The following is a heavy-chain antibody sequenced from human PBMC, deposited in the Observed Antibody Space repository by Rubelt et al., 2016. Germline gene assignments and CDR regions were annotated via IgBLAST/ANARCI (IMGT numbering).Heavy chain of an antibody. V-gene: IGHV3-48*04. D-gene: IGHD6-13*01. J-gene: IGHJ6*03. CDR2: ISSSSSTI. CDR3: ARDGFEQQLVQWYYYYYYMDV. Sequence: ESGGGLVQPGGSLRLSCAASGFTFSSYAMSWVRQAPGKGLEWVSYISSSSSTIYYADSVKGRFTISRDNAKNSLYLQMNSLRAEDTAVYYCARDGFEQQLVQWYYYYYYMDVWGKGTTVTVSS. CDR1: GFTFSSYA.